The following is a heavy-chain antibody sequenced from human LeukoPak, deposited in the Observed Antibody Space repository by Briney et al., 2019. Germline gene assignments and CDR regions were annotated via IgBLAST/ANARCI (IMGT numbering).Heavy chain of an antibody. CDR2: IYTSGST. D-gene: IGHD5-18*01. J-gene: IGHJ4*02. CDR3: ARVWHWDTDGDYFDY. Sequence: SETLSLTCTVSGGSISSYYWSWIRQPAGKGLEWIGRIYTSGSTNYNPSLTSRVTMSVDTSKNQFSLKLSSVTAADTAVYYCARVWHWDTDGDYFDYWGQGTLVTVSS. V-gene: IGHV4-4*07. CDR1: GGSISSYY.